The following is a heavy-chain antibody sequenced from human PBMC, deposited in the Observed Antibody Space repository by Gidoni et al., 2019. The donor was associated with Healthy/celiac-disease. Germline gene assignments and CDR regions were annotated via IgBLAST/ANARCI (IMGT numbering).Heavy chain of an antibody. D-gene: IGHD2-8*02. CDR3: AKLGGGVLVVYAIRGDY. CDR2: ISGSGGST. CDR1: GFTFSSYA. J-gene: IGHJ4*02. V-gene: IGHV3-23*01. Sequence: EVQLLESGGGLVQPGGSVRLSCAASGFTFSSYAMRWVRQAPGKGLGWVSAISGSGGSTYYADSVKGRFTISRDNSKNTLYLQMNSLRAEDTAVYYCAKLGGGVLVVYAIRGDYWGQGTLVTVSS.